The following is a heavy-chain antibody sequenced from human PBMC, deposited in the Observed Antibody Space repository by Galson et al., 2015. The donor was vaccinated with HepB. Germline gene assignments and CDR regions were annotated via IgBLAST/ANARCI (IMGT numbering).Heavy chain of an antibody. D-gene: IGHD2-21*01. J-gene: IGHJ3*02. CDR2: IKTDGSST. CDR3: ARSGVIAFDI. Sequence: LRLSCAASGFTFSSYWMHWVRQAPGKGLVWVSRIKTDGSSTSHADSVKGRFTISRDNAKNTLYLQMNSLRAEDTAVYDCARSGVIAFDIWGQGTMVTVSS. CDR1: GFTFSSYW. V-gene: IGHV3-74*01.